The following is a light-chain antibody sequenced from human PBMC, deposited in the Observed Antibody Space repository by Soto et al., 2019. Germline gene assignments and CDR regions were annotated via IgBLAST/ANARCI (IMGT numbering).Light chain of an antibody. CDR2: AAS. V-gene: IGKV1-39*01. J-gene: IGKJ1*01. CDR1: QSIRSY. CDR3: QQSYSTPRM. Sequence: DIQMTQSPSSLSASVGDRVTITCRASQSIRSYLIWYQQKPGKAPTLLIYAASSWQSGVPARFSGSGSGTDFTLTISRLQPEDFATYYCQQSYSTPRMFGQGTKVEIK.